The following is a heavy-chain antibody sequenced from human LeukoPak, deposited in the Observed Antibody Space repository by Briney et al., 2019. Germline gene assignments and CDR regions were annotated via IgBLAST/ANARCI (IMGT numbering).Heavy chain of an antibody. D-gene: IGHD5-18*01. Sequence: GGSLRLSCAASGFTFSTYWMHWVRQAPGKGLVWVSCINSDGSNTNYADSVKGRFTISRDNAKNTLYLQMNSLRAEDTAVYYCASPRTAMVMGSASYWGQRTLVTVSS. CDR1: GFTFSTYW. V-gene: IGHV3-74*01. CDR3: ASPRTAMVMGSASY. CDR2: INSDGSNT. J-gene: IGHJ4*02.